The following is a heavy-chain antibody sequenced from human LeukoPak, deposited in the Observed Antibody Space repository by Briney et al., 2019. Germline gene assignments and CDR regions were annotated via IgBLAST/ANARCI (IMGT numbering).Heavy chain of an antibody. CDR2: ISGSGGST. CDR1: GFIFSSYA. J-gene: IGHJ3*02. V-gene: IGHV3-23*01. Sequence: GGSLRLSCAASGFIFSSYAMSWVRQAPGKGLEWVSAISGSGGSTYYADSVKGRFTISRDNSKNTLYLQMNSLRAEDTAVYYCAKSLNWNLNAFDIWGQGTMVTVSS. D-gene: IGHD1-1*01. CDR3: AKSLNWNLNAFDI.